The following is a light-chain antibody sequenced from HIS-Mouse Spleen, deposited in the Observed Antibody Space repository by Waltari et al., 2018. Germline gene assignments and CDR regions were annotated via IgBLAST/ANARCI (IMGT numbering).Light chain of an antibody. CDR2: AAS. CDR3: QQYYSYPFT. J-gene: IGKJ3*01. V-gene: IGKV1-8*01. Sequence: IQMTQSPSSLSASVGDRVTITCRASQGISSYLAWYQQKPGKAPKLLIYAASTLQSGVPSRFSGSGSGTDFTLTISCLQSEDFATYYCQQYYSYPFTFGPGTKVDIK. CDR1: QGISSY.